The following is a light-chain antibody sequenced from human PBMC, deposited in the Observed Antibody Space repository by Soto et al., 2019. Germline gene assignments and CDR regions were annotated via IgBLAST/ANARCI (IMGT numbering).Light chain of an antibody. J-gene: IGKJ2*01. CDR1: QNIRNY. CDR2: WAS. V-gene: IGKV4-1*01. CDR3: QQHYGTPYT. Sequence: DIQMTQSPSSLSPSVGDRVTITCRASQNIRNYLAWYQQRPGQPPKLLLYWASTRESGVPDRFSGSGSGTNFTLTISRLQAEDVAVYYCQQHYGTPYTFGQGTKVDI.